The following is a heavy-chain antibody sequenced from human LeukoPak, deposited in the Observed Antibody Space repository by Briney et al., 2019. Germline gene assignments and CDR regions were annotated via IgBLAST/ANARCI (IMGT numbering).Heavy chain of an antibody. J-gene: IGHJ4*02. CDR3: AKDKVGDSSGYYYGTFDY. V-gene: IGHV3-9*01. CDR2: ISWNSGSI. Sequence: GGSLRLSCAASGFTFDDYAMHWVRQAPGKGLEWVSGISWNSGSIGYADSVKGRFTISRDNAKNSLYPQMNSLRAEDTALYYCAKDKVGDSSGYYYGTFDYWGQGTLVTVSS. D-gene: IGHD3-22*01. CDR1: GFTFDDYA.